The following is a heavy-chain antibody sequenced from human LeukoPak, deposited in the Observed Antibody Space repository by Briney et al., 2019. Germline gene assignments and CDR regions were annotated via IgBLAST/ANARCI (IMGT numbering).Heavy chain of an antibody. D-gene: IGHD3-10*01. CDR3: ARGGYGSGTYYLDY. CDR2: IYHSGST. V-gene: IGHV4-4*02. CDR1: GGSISSSNW. Sequence: SETLSLTCAVSGGSISSSNWWSWVRQPPGKGLEWIGEIYHSGSTNYNPSLKSRVTISVDTSKNQFSLKLSSVTATDTAVYYCARGGYGSGTYYLDYWGQGTLVTVSS. J-gene: IGHJ4*02.